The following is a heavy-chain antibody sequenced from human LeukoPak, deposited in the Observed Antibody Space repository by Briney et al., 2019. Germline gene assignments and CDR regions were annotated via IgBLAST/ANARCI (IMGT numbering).Heavy chain of an antibody. Sequence: ASVKVSCKASGYTFTGYYMHWVRQAPGQGLEWMGWINPNSGGTNYAQKFQGRVTMTRNTSISTAYMELSSLRSEGTAVYYCARALGLWSGWQDYWGQGTLVTVSS. CDR1: GYTFTGYY. V-gene: IGHV1-2*02. CDR2: INPNSGGT. D-gene: IGHD6-19*01. J-gene: IGHJ4*02. CDR3: ARALGLWSGWQDY.